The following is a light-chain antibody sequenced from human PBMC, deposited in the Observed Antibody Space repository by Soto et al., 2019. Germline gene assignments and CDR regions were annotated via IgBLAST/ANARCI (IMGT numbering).Light chain of an antibody. J-gene: IGLJ1*01. V-gene: IGLV2-14*03. Sequence: SALAQPASVFGSPGQSIAIACTGTSSDVGGYNFVSWYQQHPGKAPKLMIYEVSNRPSGVSNRFSGSKSGNTASLTISGLQPEDEADYYCSSYTTSSTVVFGTGTKVTVX. CDR1: SSDVGGYNF. CDR3: SSYTTSSTVV. CDR2: EVS.